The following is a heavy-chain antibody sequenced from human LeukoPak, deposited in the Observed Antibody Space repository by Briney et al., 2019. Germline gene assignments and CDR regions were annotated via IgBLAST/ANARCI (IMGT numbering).Heavy chain of an antibody. J-gene: IGHJ4*02. D-gene: IGHD5-18*01. CDR2: ISTYNGNT. V-gene: IGHV1-18*01. Sequence: ASVKVSCKASGYTFTSYDISWVRQAPGQGLEWMGWISTYNGNTNYAQKFQGRVTVTTDTSTSTAYMELRSLTSDDTAVYYCVRGGSSSGYDYWGKGTLVTVSS. CDR1: GYTFTSYD. CDR3: VRGGSSSGYDY.